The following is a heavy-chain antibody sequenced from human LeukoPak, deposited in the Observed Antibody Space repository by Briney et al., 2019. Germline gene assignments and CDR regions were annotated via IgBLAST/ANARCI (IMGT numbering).Heavy chain of an antibody. CDR3: ARDEGSMTHAGY. Sequence: GGSLRLSCAASGFTFSGFAMTWVRQAPGKGLEWVAVISYDGSNKYYADSVKGRFTISRDNSKNTLYLQMNSLRAEDTAVYYCARDEGSMTHAGYWGQGTLVTVSS. V-gene: IGHV3-30-3*01. J-gene: IGHJ4*02. CDR1: GFTFSGFA. CDR2: ISYDGSNK. D-gene: IGHD1-26*01.